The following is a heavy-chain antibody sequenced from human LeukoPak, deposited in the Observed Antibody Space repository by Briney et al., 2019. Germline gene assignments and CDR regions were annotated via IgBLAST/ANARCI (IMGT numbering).Heavy chain of an antibody. CDR3: ARLEYCSSTSCEGWFDP. Sequence: GESLKIPCKGSGYSFTSYWIGWVRQMPGKGLEWMGIIYPGDPDTRYSPSFQGQVTISADKSISTAYLQWSSLKASDTAMYYCARLEYCSSTSCEGWFDPWGQGTLVTVSS. CDR2: IYPGDPDT. V-gene: IGHV5-51*01. CDR1: GYSFTSYW. D-gene: IGHD2-2*01. J-gene: IGHJ5*02.